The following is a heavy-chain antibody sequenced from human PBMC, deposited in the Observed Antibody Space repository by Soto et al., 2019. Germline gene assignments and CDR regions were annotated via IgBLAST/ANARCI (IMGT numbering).Heavy chain of an antibody. CDR1: GFTFRNHA. CDR3: ARDQGVVIIKDH. CDR2: IWYDGTSK. D-gene: IGHD6-6*01. V-gene: IGHV3-33*08. J-gene: IGHJ4*02. Sequence: QVQLVESGGGVVQPGRSLRLSCAASGFTFRNHAMHWVRQAPGKGLEWVGLIWYDGTSKYYADSVKGRFTISRDNSKNTLYLDMNSLRVEDTAIYYCARDQGVVIIKDHWGQGTLVTVSS.